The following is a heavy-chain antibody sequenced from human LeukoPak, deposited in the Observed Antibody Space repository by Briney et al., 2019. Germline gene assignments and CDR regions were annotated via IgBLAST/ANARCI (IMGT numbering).Heavy chain of an antibody. V-gene: IGHV3-23*01. J-gene: IGHJ6*03. CDR1: GFNFIDYG. CDR2: ITDSGGST. CDR3: ARDGRGSFYMDV. D-gene: IGHD3-10*01. Sequence: GGSLRLSCEASGFNFIDYGLNWVRQAPGKGLEWVSVITDSGGSTYYADSVKGRFTISRDNSKNTLYLQMNSLRSEDTAVYYCARDGRGSFYMDVWGKGTTVTISS.